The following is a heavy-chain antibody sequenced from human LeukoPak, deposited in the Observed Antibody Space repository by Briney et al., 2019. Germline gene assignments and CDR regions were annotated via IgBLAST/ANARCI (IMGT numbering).Heavy chain of an antibody. CDR1: GFTFSSYS. Sequence: GGSLRLSCVASGFTFSSYSMNWVRQAPGKGLEWVSSITSSSTYIYYADSVKGRFTISRDNAKNSLYLQMNSLRAEDTAVCYCARDPIVVVPSASFYYYMDVWGKGTTVTVSS. V-gene: IGHV3-21*01. CDR3: ARDPIVVVPSASFYYYMDV. J-gene: IGHJ6*03. D-gene: IGHD2-15*01. CDR2: ITSSSTYI.